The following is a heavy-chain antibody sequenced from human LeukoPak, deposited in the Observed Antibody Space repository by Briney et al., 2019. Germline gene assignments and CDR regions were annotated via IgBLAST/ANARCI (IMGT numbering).Heavy chain of an antibody. CDR2: IIPIFGTA. Sequence: ASVKVSCKASGGTFSSYAISWVRQAPGQGLEWMGGIIPIFGTANYAQKFQGRVTITTDESTSTDYMELSSLRSEDTAVYYCASTSSPPFPGNYYDSSGYAHWGQGTLVTVSS. CDR1: GGTFSSYA. D-gene: IGHD3-22*01. V-gene: IGHV1-69*05. J-gene: IGHJ4*02. CDR3: ASTSSPPFPGNYYDSSGYAH.